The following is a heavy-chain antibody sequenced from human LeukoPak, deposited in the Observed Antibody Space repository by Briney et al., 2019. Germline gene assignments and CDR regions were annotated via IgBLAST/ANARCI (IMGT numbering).Heavy chain of an antibody. J-gene: IGHJ4*02. V-gene: IGHV4-59*01. CDR3: AREVYYYGSGSYHLDY. CDR2: IYYSGST. CDR1: VDTMSSYY. D-gene: IGHD3-10*01. Sequence: PSETLSLTSSFSVDTMSSYYWTWIRQPPGKGRDWIGYIYYSGSTNYNPSLKSRVTISVDTSKNQFPLTLSSVTAADTAVYYCAREVYYYGSGSYHLDYWGQGTLVTVSS.